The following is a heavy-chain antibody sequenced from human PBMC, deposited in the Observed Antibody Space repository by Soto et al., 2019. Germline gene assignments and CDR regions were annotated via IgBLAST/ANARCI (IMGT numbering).Heavy chain of an antibody. V-gene: IGHV3-48*02. J-gene: IGHJ4*02. D-gene: IGHD3-16*01. CDR2: IRGSSSTT. Sequence: EVDLVESGGNLVQPGGSLRLSCAASGFTFSSNSMNWVRQAPGKGLEWVSYIRGSSSTTYYAYSVKGRFTISRDNAKNSLYRQMNSLRDEDTAVYYCTRNGYVAVDYWGQGTLVTVSS. CDR1: GFTFSSNS. CDR3: TRNGYVAVDY.